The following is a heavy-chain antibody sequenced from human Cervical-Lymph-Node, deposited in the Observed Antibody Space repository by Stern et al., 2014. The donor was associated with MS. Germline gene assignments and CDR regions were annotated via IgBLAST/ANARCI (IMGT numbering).Heavy chain of an antibody. V-gene: IGHV1-69*12. CDR3: ARVDSTGFPPFDP. CDR2: FVPIFGTP. Sequence: QDQLVQSGAAVRKPGSSVKVSCKSFGDSFSNYAITWVRQAPGQGLEWMGVFVPIFGTPNYSQKFQGRVTITADESTGTAYMELNSLRSEDTAIYYCARVDSTGFPPFDPWGQGTLVTVSS. CDR1: GDSFSNYA. J-gene: IGHJ5*02. D-gene: IGHD1-14*01.